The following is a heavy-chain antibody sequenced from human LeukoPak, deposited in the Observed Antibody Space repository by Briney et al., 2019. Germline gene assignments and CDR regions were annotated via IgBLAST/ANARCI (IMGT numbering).Heavy chain of an antibody. CDR3: ARAGVGGAFDI. J-gene: IGHJ3*02. CDR2: INSEVSGT. CDR1: GFTFSLYW. V-gene: IGHV3-74*01. D-gene: IGHD3-16*01. Sequence: GGSLRLSCAASGFTFSLYWMHWVRQVGGKGLVWVSHINSEVSGTSYADSVKGRFTISRDNAKNTLYLQMNSLRAEDTAVYYCARAGVGGAFDIWGQGTMVTVSS.